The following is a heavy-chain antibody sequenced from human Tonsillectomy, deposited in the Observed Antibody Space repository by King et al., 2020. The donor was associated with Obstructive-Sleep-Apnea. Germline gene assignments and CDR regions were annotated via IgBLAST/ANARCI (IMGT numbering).Heavy chain of an antibody. CDR3: ARDVEYSRSWYFDS. CDR2: IYYSGFT. CDR1: GGSISSDGYY. Sequence: VQLQESGPGLVKPSQTLSLTCTVSGGSISSDGYYWSWIRQHPGKGLEWIGYIYYSGFTYYNPSLKSRVTISVDTSKNQFSLKLTSVTAADTAVYYCARDVEYSRSWYFDSWGQGTLVTVSS. J-gene: IGHJ4*02. D-gene: IGHD6-13*01. V-gene: IGHV4-31*03.